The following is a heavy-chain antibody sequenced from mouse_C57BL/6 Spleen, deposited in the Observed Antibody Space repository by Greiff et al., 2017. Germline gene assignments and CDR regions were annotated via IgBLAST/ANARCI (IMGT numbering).Heavy chain of an antibody. J-gene: IGHJ4*01. D-gene: IGHD1-1*01. CDR3: ARWGRDYAMDY. CDR1: GYTFTSYW. Sequence: VQLQQPGAELVRPGSSVKLSCKASGYTFTSYWMAWVKQRPGHGLEWIGNIYPSDSETNYNQKFKDKATLTVDKSSSTAYMQLSSRTAEDAAVYYCARWGRDYAMDYWGQGTSVTVSS. CDR2: IYPSDSET. V-gene: IGHV1-61*01.